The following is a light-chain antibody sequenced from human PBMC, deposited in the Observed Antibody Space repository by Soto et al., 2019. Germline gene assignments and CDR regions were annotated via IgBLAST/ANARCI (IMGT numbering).Light chain of an antibody. CDR3: QQYGSSPLT. V-gene: IGKV3-20*01. CDR1: QTVTSSY. J-gene: IGKJ4*01. CDR2: GGS. Sequence: EIVLTQSPGTLSLSPGERATLSCRASQTVTSSYLDWYQQKPGQAPRLLVFGGSSRATGISDRFRGVGSGTSFTLPISRLEPEDSAVYYCQQYGSSPLTFGGGTKVEI.